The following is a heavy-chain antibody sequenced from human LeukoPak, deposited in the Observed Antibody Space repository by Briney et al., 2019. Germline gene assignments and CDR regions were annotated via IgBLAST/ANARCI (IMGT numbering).Heavy chain of an antibody. D-gene: IGHD6-19*01. Sequence: SVKVSCKASGYTFTSYGISWVRQAPGQGLEWMGWISAYNGNTNYAQKLQGRVTMTTDTSTSTAYMELRSLRSDDTAVYYCARVHKTRGEATGWYYFDNWGQGTLVTVSS. CDR2: ISAYNGNT. CDR3: ARVHKTRGEATGWYYFDN. CDR1: GYTFTSYG. V-gene: IGHV1-18*01. J-gene: IGHJ4*02.